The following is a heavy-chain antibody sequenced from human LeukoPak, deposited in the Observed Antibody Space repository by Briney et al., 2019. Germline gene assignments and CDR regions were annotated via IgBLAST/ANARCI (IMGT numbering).Heavy chain of an antibody. CDR2: IYTTGNT. V-gene: IGHV4-4*07. J-gene: IGHJ4*02. D-gene: IGHD4/OR15-4a*01. CDR1: GGSISSYH. CDR3: ARTLAKGYYFDS. Sequence: SETLSLTCTVSGGSISSYHWSWIRLPAGKGLEWIGHIYTTGNTNYNPSLKSQVTMSVDTSKNQFSLRLSSVTAADTAVYYCARTLAKGYYFDSWGQGTLVTVSS.